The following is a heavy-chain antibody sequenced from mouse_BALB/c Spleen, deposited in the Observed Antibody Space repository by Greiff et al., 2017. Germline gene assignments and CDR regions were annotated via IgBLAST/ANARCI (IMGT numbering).Heavy chain of an antibody. J-gene: IGHJ4*01. CDR2: IWAGGST. V-gene: IGHV2-9*02. D-gene: IGHD2-4*01. Sequence: VKLQESGPGLVAPSQSLSITCTVSGFSLTSYGVHWVRQPPGKGLEWLGVIWAGGSTNYNSALMSRLSISKDNSKSQVFLKMNSLQTDDTAMYYCARDGHDYEGMDYWGQGTSVTVSS. CDR3: ARDGHDYEGMDY. CDR1: GFSLTSYG.